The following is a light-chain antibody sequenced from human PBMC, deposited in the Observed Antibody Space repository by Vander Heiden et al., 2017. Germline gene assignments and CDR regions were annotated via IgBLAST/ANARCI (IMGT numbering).Light chain of an antibody. J-gene: IGLJ3*02. Sequence: SYELTQPPSVSVSPGQTARITCSGEMLSKKYTYWYQQKSGQAPVVVIFEDSKRPSGTPERFSGSSSGTVATLTISGAQTDDEADYHCYSFDSSERVFGGGTKLTVL. V-gene: IGLV3-10*01. CDR1: MLSKKY. CDR3: YSFDSSERV. CDR2: EDS.